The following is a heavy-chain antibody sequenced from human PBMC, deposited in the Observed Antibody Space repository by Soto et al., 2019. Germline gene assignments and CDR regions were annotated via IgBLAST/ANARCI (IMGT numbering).Heavy chain of an antibody. CDR2: ISGSGGST. J-gene: IGHJ6*02. Sequence: PGGSLRLSCAASGFTFSSYAMSWVRQSPGKGLEWVSAISGSGGSTYYADSVKGRFTISRDNAKNSLYLQMNSLRAEDTAVYYCARVSGAYGSGSYYIRRYYYYGMVVWGQGTTVTVSS. CDR3: ARVSGAYGSGSYYIRRYYYYGMVV. CDR1: GFTFSSYA. V-gene: IGHV3-23*01. D-gene: IGHD3-10*01.